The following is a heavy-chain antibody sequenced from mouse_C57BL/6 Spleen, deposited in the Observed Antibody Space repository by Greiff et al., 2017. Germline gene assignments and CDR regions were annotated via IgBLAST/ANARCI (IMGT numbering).Heavy chain of an antibody. Sequence: QVQLQQPGAELVKPGASVKMSCKASGYTFTGYWITWVKQRPGQGLEWIGDIYPGSGSTNYNEKFKSKATLTVDPSSSTAYLQLSSLTSGASAVFYCARKRDSSGPFAHWGPGTLVTGSA. J-gene: IGHJ3*01. CDR3: ARKRDSSGPFAH. D-gene: IGHD3-2*02. V-gene: IGHV1-55*01. CDR1: GYTFTGYW. CDR2: IYPGSGST.